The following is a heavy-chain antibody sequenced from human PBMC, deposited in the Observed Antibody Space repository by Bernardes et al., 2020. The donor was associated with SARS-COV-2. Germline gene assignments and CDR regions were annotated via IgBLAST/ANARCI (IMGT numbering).Heavy chain of an antibody. V-gene: IGHV3-23*01. CDR3: AKEMATVYYYFGMDV. D-gene: IGHD4-4*01. Sequence: GGSLRLSCAASGFTFSRYAMSWVRQAPGKGLEWVSAVSSSGGSTYYADSVKGRFTISRDISKNTVYLQMTSLRAEDTAIYYCAKEMATVYYYFGMDVWGQGTTVTVS. CDR2: VSSSGGST. CDR1: GFTFSRYA. J-gene: IGHJ6*02.